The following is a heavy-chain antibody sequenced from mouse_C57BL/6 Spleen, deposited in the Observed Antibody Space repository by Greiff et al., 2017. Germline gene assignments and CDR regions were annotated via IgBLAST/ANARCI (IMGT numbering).Heavy chain of an antibody. D-gene: IGHD1-1*01. V-gene: IGHV1-53*01. J-gene: IGHJ4*01. CDR2: INPSNGGT. Sequence: VKLQQPGTELVKPGASVKLSCTASGYTFTSYWMHWVKQRPGQGLEWIGNINPSNGGTNYNEKFKSKATLTVDKSSSTAYMQLSSLTSEDSAVYYCARFSLIVAKGYAMDYWGQGTSVTVSS. CDR3: ARFSLIVAKGYAMDY. CDR1: GYTFTSYW.